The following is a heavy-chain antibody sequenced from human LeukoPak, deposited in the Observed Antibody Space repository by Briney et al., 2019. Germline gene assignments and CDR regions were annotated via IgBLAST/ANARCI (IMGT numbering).Heavy chain of an antibody. CDR2: INAGNGNT. J-gene: IGHJ4*02. D-gene: IGHD6-13*01. CDR1: GYTFTSYY. V-gene: IGHV1-3*01. Sequence: ASVKVSCKASGYTFTSYYMHWVRQAPGQRLEWMGWINAGNGNTKYSQKFQGRVTITRDTSASTAYMELSSLRSEDTAVYYCARLGQQLVGDYWGQGTLVTVSS. CDR3: ARLGQQLVGDY.